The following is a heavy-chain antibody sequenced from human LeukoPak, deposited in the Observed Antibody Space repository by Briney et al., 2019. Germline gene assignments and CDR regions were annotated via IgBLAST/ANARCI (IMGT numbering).Heavy chain of an antibody. CDR1: GGSISSYY. D-gene: IGHD1-26*01. CDR2: IYTSGST. Sequence: PSETLSLTCTVSGGSISSYYWSWIRQPAGKGLEWIGRIYTSGSTNYNPSLKSRVTISIDTSKNQFSLKLSAMPAADTAVYYCARIGSGSYLTLDYWGQGTLVTVSS. CDR3: ARIGSGSYLTLDY. V-gene: IGHV4-4*07. J-gene: IGHJ4*02.